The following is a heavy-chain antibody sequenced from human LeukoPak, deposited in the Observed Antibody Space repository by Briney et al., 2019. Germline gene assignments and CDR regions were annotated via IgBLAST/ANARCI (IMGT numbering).Heavy chain of an antibody. Sequence: GGSLRLSCAASGFTFSSYWMSWVRQAPGKGLEWVSGISWNSGSIGYADSVKGRFTISRDNAKNSLYLQMNSLRAEDTALYYCAKGTVTTLNWFDPWGQGTLVTVSS. CDR2: ISWNSGSI. CDR3: AKGTVTTLNWFDP. D-gene: IGHD4-17*01. V-gene: IGHV3-9*01. CDR1: GFTFSSYW. J-gene: IGHJ5*02.